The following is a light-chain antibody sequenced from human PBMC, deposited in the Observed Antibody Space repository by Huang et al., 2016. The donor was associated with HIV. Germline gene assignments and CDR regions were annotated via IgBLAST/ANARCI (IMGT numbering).Light chain of an antibody. V-gene: IGKV1-5*01. CDR1: QSISPY. CDR3: QHYSSFPWT. Sequence: DIQMTQSPSTLSASVGDRVTITCRASQSISPYLAWYQQKPGKAPELLIDDVSTLESGVPSRFSGSGSGTEFTLTITSLQPDNFATYYCQHYSSFPWTFGQGTRV. CDR2: DVS. J-gene: IGKJ1*01.